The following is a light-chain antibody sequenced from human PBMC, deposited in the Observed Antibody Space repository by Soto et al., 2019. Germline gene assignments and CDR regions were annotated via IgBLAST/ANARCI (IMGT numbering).Light chain of an antibody. Sequence: DLPMTQSPSSLSASVGDRVTITCRASQSMSNYLNWYLQKPGTAPKLLIYAASTLQSGVPSRFSGSGSGTDFTLTISSLQPEDFAIYYCQQTYSSPYTFGQGTKLEIK. J-gene: IGKJ2*01. CDR2: AAS. CDR3: QQTYSSPYT. V-gene: IGKV1-39*01. CDR1: QSMSNY.